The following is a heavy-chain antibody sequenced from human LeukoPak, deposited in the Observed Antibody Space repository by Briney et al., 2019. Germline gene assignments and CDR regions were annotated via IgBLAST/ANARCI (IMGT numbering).Heavy chain of an antibody. CDR3: ARGYCATSSCSEDY. D-gene: IGHD2-8*01. V-gene: IGHV3-9*03. CDR1: GFTFDDYA. Sequence: GRSLRLSCAASGFTFDDYAMHWVRQAPGKGLEWVSSTSWNSGYIGYADSVKGRFTISRDNAKNSLYLQMDSLRPEDMALYFCARGYCATSSCSEDYWGQGTLVTVSS. CDR2: TSWNSGYI. J-gene: IGHJ4*02.